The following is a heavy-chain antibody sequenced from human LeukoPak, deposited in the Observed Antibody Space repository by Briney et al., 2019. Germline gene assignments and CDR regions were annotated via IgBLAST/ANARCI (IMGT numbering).Heavy chain of an antibody. D-gene: IGHD2-15*01. CDR3: ASTPNGVAAIYFDY. V-gene: IGHV3-74*01. J-gene: IGHJ4*02. CDR2: INSDGSST. CDR1: GFTFSNYW. Sequence: GGSLRLSCAASGFTFSNYWMHWVRQAPGKGLVWASRINSDGSSTGYADSVKGRFPISRDNAKTTLYLQMNSLRAGDTTVYYCASTPNGVAAIYFDYWGQGTLVTVSS.